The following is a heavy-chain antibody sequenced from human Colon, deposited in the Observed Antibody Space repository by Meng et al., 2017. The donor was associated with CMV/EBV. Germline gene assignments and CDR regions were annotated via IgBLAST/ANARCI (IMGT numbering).Heavy chain of an antibody. CDR2: ISSSGSTI. V-gene: IGHV3-11*01. CDR1: GFTFSDYY. CDR3: ARDTYYDFWSGYWQFDY. Sequence: GGSLRLSCAASGFTFSDYYMSWIRQAPGKGLELVSYISSSGSTIYYADSVKGRFTISRDNAKNSLYLQMNSLRAEDTAVYYCARDTYYDFWSGYWQFDYWGQGTLVTVSS. J-gene: IGHJ4*02. D-gene: IGHD3-3*01.